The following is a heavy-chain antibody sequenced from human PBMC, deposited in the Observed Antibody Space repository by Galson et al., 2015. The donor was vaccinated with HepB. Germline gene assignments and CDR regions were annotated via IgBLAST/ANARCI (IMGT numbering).Heavy chain of an antibody. V-gene: IGHV1-69*13. CDR1: GGTFSSYA. CDR2: IIPIFGTA. CDR3: ASSPALKTYYCYGMDV. Sequence: SVKVSCKASGGTFSSYAISWVRQAPGQGLEWMGGIIPIFGTANYAQKFQGRVTITADESTSTAYMELSSLRSEDTAVYYCASSPALKTYYCYGMDVWGQGTTVTVSS. J-gene: IGHJ6*02.